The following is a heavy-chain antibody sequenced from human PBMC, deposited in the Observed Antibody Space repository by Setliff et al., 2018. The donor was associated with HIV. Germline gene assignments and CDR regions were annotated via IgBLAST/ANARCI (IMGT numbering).Heavy chain of an antibody. Sequence: ASVKVSCKASGYTFSSYSLHWVRQAPGQGLEWMGVINPHGGSTNYAQKFQGRVTMTSDTSTSTVYMELRSLRSEDTAIYYCVKEYHTEVTDTRVANYFDYWGQGTLVTVSS. V-gene: IGHV1-46*01. D-gene: IGHD4-4*01. J-gene: IGHJ4*02. CDR1: GYTFSSYS. CDR3: VKEYHTEVTDTRVANYFDY. CDR2: INPHGGST.